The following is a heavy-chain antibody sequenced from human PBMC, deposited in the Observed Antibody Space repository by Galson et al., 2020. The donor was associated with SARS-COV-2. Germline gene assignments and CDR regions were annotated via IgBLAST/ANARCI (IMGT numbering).Heavy chain of an antibody. J-gene: IGHJ4*02. Sequence: SETLSLTCTVSGGSINSYYWSWIRQPPGKGLEWIGHIYYSGSTTYIPSLKSRVTISVDTSKNQFSLKLSSVTAADTAVYYCARGRDPSPIVWGQGTLVTVSS. CDR1: GGSINSYY. V-gene: IGHV4-59*01. CDR2: IYYSGST. D-gene: IGHD2-15*01. CDR3: ARGRDPSPIV.